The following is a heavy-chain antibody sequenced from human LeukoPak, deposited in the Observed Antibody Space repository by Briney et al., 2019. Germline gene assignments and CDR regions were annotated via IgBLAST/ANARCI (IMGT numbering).Heavy chain of an antibody. CDR3: ARELGIAARRPDRYFDY. D-gene: IGHD6-6*01. V-gene: IGHV4-31*03. CDR2: IYYSGST. CDR1: GDSISRGGYY. Sequence: SQTLSLTCTVSGDSISRGGYYWRWICQHPAKGLEWIGYIYYSGSTYYNPSLKSRVTISVDTSKNQFSLKLSSVTAADTAVYYCARELGIAARRPDRYFDYWGQGTLVTVSS. J-gene: IGHJ4*02.